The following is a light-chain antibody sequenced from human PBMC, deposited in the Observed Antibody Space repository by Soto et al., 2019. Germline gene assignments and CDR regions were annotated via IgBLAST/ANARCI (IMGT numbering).Light chain of an antibody. CDR2: EVS. V-gene: IGLV2-8*01. Sequence: QSALTQPPSASGSPGQSVTISCTGSSSDVGGYNYVSWYQQHPGKAPKLMIYEVSKRPSGVPDRLPGSKSGNTASLTASGHQAEDEDDYYCSSYGGSNTVVFGGGTKLTVL. CDR1: SSDVGGYNY. CDR3: SSYGGSNTVV. J-gene: IGLJ2*01.